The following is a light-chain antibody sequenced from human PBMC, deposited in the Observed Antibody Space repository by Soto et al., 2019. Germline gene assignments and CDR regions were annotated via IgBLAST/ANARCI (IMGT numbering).Light chain of an antibody. CDR3: QQSYDTPLT. V-gene: IGKV1-39*01. CDR1: QTISRN. CDR2: AAS. J-gene: IGKJ4*01. Sequence: DIQMTQSPVSLSASVGDRVTITCRASQTISRNLNWYQQKPGKAPKLLIFAASSLQSGVPLRFSGSGSGTDFTLTISSLQHEDFATYYCQQSYDTPLTFGGGTKV.